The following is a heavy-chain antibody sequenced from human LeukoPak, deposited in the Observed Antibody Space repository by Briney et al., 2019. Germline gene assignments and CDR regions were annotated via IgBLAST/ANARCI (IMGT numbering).Heavy chain of an antibody. CDR3: ARLQYCSGTSCYWFDP. V-gene: IGHV4-39*07. D-gene: IGHD2-2*01. CDR2: IYYSGST. CDR1: GGSISSSSYY. Sequence: SETLSLTCTVSGGSISSSSYYWGWIRQPPGKGLEWIGSIYYSGSTYYNPSLKSRVTISVDTSKNQFSLRLSSVTAADTAVYYCARLQYCSGTSCYWFDPWGQGTLVTVSS. J-gene: IGHJ5*02.